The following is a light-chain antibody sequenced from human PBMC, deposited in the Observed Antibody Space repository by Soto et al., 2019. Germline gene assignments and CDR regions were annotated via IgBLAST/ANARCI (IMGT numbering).Light chain of an antibody. Sequence: EIVLTQSPGTLSLSPGERATLSCRASRSVSDNYLAWFQQKPGQAPRLLIYGASNRATGIPDRFSGSGSGTDFTLTISKLEPEDFAVEYCQQYDSSPGTFGQGTKLEMK. V-gene: IGKV3-20*01. J-gene: IGKJ2*01. CDR1: RSVSDNY. CDR3: QQYDSSPGT. CDR2: GAS.